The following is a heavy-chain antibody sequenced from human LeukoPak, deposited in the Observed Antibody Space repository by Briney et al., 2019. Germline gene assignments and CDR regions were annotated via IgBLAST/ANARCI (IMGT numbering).Heavy chain of an antibody. Sequence: EASVKVSCKASGYTFTGYYMHWVRQAPGQGLEWMGWVNPNSGGTNYAQKFQGRVTMTRDTSTSTVYMELSSLRSEDTAVYYCARGSSTSNYYYYYGMDVWGQGTTVTVSS. CDR1: GYTFTGYY. V-gene: IGHV1-2*02. J-gene: IGHJ6*02. D-gene: IGHD2-2*01. CDR2: VNPNSGGT. CDR3: ARGSSTSNYYYYYGMDV.